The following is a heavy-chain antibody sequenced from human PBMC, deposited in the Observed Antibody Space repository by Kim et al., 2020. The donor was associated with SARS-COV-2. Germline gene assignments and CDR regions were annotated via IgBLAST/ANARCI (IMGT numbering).Heavy chain of an antibody. CDR3: ASAAHPVRYYYDSSGYLE. Sequence: SETLSLTCTVSGGSISSSSYYWGWIRQPPGKGLEWIGSIYYSGSTYYNPSLKSRVTISVDTSKNQFSLKLSSVTAADTAVYYCASAAHPVRYYYDSSGYLEWGQGTLVTVSS. J-gene: IGHJ4*02. D-gene: IGHD3-22*01. CDR2: IYYSGST. V-gene: IGHV4-39*01. CDR1: GGSISSSSYY.